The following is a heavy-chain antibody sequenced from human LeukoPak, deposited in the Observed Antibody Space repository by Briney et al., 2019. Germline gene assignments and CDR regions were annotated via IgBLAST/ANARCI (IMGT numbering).Heavy chain of an antibody. V-gene: IGHV3-30*03. CDR2: ISYDGSNK. Sequence: PGGSLRLSCAASGFTFSSYGMHWVRQAPGKGLEWVAVISYDGSNKYYADSVKGRFAISRDNSQKKLYLQMNNLRPEDTALYYCARGTSSPGYFDLWGQGTQVTVSS. CDR3: ARGTSSPGYFDL. D-gene: IGHD1-26*01. J-gene: IGHJ4*02. CDR1: GFTFSSYG.